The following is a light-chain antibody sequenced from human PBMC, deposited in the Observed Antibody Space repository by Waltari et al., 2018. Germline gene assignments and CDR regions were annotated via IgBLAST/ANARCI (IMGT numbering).Light chain of an antibody. Sequence: QSALTQPRSVSGSPGQSVTISCTGTSSDVGANNFVSWYQHHPDKAPKLIIYDINKRPSGVPDRFSGSKSGNTASLTISGLQAEDEADYYCCSCVGRNIYWVFGGVTKLTVL. CDR3: CSCVGRNIYWV. CDR1: SSDVGANNF. V-gene: IGLV2-11*01. J-gene: IGLJ3*02. CDR2: DIN.